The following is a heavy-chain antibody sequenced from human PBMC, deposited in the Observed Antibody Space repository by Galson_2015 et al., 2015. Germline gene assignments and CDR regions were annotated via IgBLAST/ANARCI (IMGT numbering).Heavy chain of an antibody. D-gene: IGHD2-2*01. CDR3: ARGYCSSTSCPMDV. J-gene: IGHJ6*04. CDR1: GYTFTSYA. V-gene: IGHV1-3*01. Sequence: SVKVSCKASGYTFTSYALHWVRQAPGQRLEWMGWINAGNGNTKYSQKFQGRVTITRDTSASTAYMELSSLRSEDTAVYYCARGYCSSTSCPMDVWGKGTTVTVSS. CDR2: INAGNGNT.